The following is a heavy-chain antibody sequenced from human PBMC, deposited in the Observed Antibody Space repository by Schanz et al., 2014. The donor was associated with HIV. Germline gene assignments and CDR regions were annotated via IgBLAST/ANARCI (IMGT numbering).Heavy chain of an antibody. J-gene: IGHJ6*02. CDR3: AKDLGSSGWYENYYGMDV. CDR2: ISYDGSNK. D-gene: IGHD6-19*01. V-gene: IGHV3-30*18. CDR1: GFTFSSYS. Sequence: VQLVESGGGLVKPGGSLRLSCAASGFTFSSYSMNWVRQAPGKGLEWVAVISYDGSNKYYADSVKGRFTISRDNSKNTLYLQMNSLRAEDTAVYYCAKDLGSSGWYENYYGMDVWGQGTTVTVSS.